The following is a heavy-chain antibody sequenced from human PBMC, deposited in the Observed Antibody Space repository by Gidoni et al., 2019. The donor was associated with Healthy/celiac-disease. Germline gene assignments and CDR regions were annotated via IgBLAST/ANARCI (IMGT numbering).Heavy chain of an antibody. Sequence: EVQLVESGGGLVKPGGSLRLSCAASGFTFSNAWMSWVRQAPGKGLEWVGRIKSKTDGGTTDYAAPVKGRFTISRDDSKNTLYLQMNSLKTEDTAVYYCTTVEGRRVGATAIPFDYWGQGTLVTVSS. J-gene: IGHJ4*02. CDR2: IKSKTDGGTT. V-gene: IGHV3-15*01. D-gene: IGHD1-26*01. CDR1: GFTFSNAW. CDR3: TTVEGRRVGATAIPFDY.